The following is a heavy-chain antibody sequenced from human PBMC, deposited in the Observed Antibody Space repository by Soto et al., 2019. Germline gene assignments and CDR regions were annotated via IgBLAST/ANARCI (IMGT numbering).Heavy chain of an antibody. CDR2: ISGSGGST. Sequence: GVSLRLSFAASGFTFSSYAMSWVRQAPGKGLEWVSAISGSGGSTYYADSVKGRFTISRDNSKNTLYLQMNSLRAEDTAVYYCAKDGESHCSSTSCYIDYYGMDVWGPGTTVTVSS. V-gene: IGHV3-23*01. CDR1: GFTFSSYA. J-gene: IGHJ6*02. D-gene: IGHD2-2*02. CDR3: AKDGESHCSSTSCYIDYYGMDV.